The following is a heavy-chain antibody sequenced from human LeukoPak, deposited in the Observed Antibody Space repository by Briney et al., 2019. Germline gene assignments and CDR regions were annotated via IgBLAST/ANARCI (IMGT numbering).Heavy chain of an antibody. Sequence: GGSLRLSCAGSGFTFSGAWMSWVRQAPGKGPEGVGHIKSKTDGETTDYAAPVKARFTISIDDSKNTLYLQMNILRTEDTAVYYCTTDQAYYYGVGIIADQWGQGTLVTVAS. CDR2: IKSKTDGETT. V-gene: IGHV3-15*05. CDR3: TTDQAYYYGVGIIADQ. CDR1: GFTFSGAW. J-gene: IGHJ4*02. D-gene: IGHD3-10*01.